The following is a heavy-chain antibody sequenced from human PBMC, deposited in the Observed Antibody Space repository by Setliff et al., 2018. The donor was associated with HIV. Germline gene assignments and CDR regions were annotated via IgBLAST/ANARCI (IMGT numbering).Heavy chain of an antibody. D-gene: IGHD3-10*01. CDR1: GGSISSSNYY. J-gene: IGHJ4*02. CDR3: ARGSGTMVRGNFDY. Sequence: SETLSLTCTVSGGSISSSNYYWVWIRQPPGKGLEWIGSIFYSGSTCYNPSLKSRVTISVDRSKKQFSLKLSSMTAADTAVYYCARGSGTMVRGNFDYWGQGTLVTVSS. V-gene: IGHV4-39*07. CDR2: IFYSGST.